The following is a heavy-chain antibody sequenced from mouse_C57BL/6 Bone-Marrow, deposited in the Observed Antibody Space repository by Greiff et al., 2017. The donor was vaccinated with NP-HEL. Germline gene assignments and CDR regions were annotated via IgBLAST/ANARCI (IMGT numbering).Heavy chain of an antibody. CDR3: ALTAY. CDR1: GYTFTSYG. Sequence: VQLQQSGAELARPGASVKLSCKASGYTFTSYGISWVKQRPGQGLEWIGEIYPSSGNTYYNEKFKGKATLTADKSSSTAYMELRSLTSEDSAVYFCALTAYWGQGTLVTVSA. CDR2: IYPSSGNT. V-gene: IGHV1-81*01. J-gene: IGHJ3*01.